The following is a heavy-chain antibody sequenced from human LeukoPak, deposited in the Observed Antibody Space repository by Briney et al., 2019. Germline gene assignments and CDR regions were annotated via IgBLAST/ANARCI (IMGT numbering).Heavy chain of an antibody. CDR2: IYSSGST. CDR3: ARDWGYGDYLFDY. J-gene: IGHJ4*02. V-gene: IGHV4-4*07. CDR1: GGSIINYY. Sequence: PSETLSLTCTVSGGSIINYYWSWIRQPAGKGLEWIGRIYSSGSTTYNPSLKSRVTMSVDTSKNQFSLKLRSVTAADTAVYYCARDWGYGDYLFDYWGQGTLVTVSS. D-gene: IGHD4-17*01.